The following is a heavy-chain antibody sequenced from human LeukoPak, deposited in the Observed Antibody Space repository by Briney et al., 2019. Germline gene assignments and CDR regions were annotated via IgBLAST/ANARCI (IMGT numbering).Heavy chain of an antibody. Sequence: KPSETLSLTCTVSGGSISSSSYHWGWIRQPPGKGLEWIGSIYYSGSTYYNPSLKSRVTISVDTSKNQFSLKLSSVTAADTAVYYCARLEYYDFWGGYFDYWGQGTLVTVSS. CDR2: IYYSGST. CDR3: ARLEYYDFWGGYFDY. D-gene: IGHD3-3*01. V-gene: IGHV4-39*01. J-gene: IGHJ4*02. CDR1: GGSISSSSYH.